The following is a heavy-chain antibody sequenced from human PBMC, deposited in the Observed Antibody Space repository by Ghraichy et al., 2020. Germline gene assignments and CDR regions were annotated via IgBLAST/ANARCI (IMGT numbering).Heavy chain of an antibody. CDR3: ARGSPVAGTLDY. CDR1: GFTFSSYG. V-gene: IGHV3-33*08. J-gene: IGHJ4*02. CDR2: IWYDGSNK. Sequence: GGSLRLSCAASGFTFSSYGMHWVRQAPGKGLEWVAVIWYDGSNKYYADSVKGRFTISRDNSKNTLYLQMNSLRAEDTAVYYCARGSPVAGTLDYWGQGTLVTVSS. D-gene: IGHD6-19*01.